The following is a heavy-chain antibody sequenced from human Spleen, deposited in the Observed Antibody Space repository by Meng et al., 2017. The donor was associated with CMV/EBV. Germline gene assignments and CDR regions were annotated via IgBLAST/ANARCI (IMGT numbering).Heavy chain of an antibody. CDR1: GYTFTAYY. CDR3: ARAPHGSGISFYYYGMDV. J-gene: IGHJ6*02. V-gene: IGHV1-2*02. Sequence: ASVKVSCKASGYTFTAYYMHWVRQAPGQGLEWMGWINPNSGGTNYAQKFQGRVTMTRDTSISTAYMELSRLRSDDTAVYYCARAPHGSGISFYYYGMDVWGQGTTVTVSS. CDR2: INPNSGGT. D-gene: IGHD3-10*01.